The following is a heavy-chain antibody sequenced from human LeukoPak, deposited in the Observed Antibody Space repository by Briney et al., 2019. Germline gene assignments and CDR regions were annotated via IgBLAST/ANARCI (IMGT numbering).Heavy chain of an antibody. Sequence: GGSLRLSCAASGFTFSSYAMSWVRQAPGKGLEWVSAISGSGGSTYYADSVKGRFTISRDNSKNTLYLQMNSLRAEDTAVYYCAKAPATYCSSTSCYHEHYFDYWGQGTLVTVSS. CDR2: ISGSGGST. CDR3: AKAPATYCSSTSCYHEHYFDY. D-gene: IGHD2-2*01. J-gene: IGHJ4*02. CDR1: GFTFSSYA. V-gene: IGHV3-23*01.